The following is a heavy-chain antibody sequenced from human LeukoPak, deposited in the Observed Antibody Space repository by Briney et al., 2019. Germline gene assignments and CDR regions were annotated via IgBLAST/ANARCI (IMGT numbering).Heavy chain of an antibody. V-gene: IGHV3-23*01. Sequence: GGSLRLSCAASGLTFSDYAMSWFRQAPGKGLEWVSGITSGSTPHYADSVKGRFTISRENSKNTFHLQLNSLRAEDTAVYYCAKDYSDSRVADVFFEYWGQGTLVTVSS. D-gene: IGHD2-15*01. J-gene: IGHJ4*02. CDR1: GLTFSDYA. CDR3: AKDYSDSRVADVFFEY. CDR2: ITSGSTP.